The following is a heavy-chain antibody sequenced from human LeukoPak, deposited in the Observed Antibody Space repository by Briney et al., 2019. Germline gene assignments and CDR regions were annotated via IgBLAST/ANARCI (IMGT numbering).Heavy chain of an antibody. Sequence: GGSLRLYCAASGFTFSDYYMSWIRQAPGKGLEWVSSITTSGSTLYFADSVKGRFTISRDNAKNSLHLQMNSLRAEDTAVYFCARSSTFEYWGQGTQVTVSS. V-gene: IGHV3-11*04. J-gene: IGHJ4*02. CDR2: ITTSGSTL. CDR1: GFTFSDYY. CDR3: ARSSTFEY. D-gene: IGHD2-2*01.